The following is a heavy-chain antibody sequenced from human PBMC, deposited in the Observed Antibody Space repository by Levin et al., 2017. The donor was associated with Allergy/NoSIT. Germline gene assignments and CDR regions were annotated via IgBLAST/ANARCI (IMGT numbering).Heavy chain of an antibody. Sequence: GESLKISCAASGFTFSSYAMSWLRQAPGGGLEWVSTISAGAYSTYYADSVKGRFTISRDNSKNMLYLQLHSLRAEDTAIYYCARQIGSGMYFFDYWGQGILLTVSA. V-gene: IGHV3-23*01. CDR1: GFTFSSYA. CDR3: ARQIGSGMYFFDY. CDR2: ISAGAYST. J-gene: IGHJ4*02. D-gene: IGHD1-14*01.